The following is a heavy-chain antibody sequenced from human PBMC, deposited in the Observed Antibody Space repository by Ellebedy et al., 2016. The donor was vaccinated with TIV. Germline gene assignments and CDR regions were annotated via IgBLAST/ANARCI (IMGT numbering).Heavy chain of an antibody. J-gene: IGHJ5*02. Sequence: ASSVKVSCKTSGYTFTSYGVSWVRQAPAQGLEWMGWNSGLNGKTKYARTVQGRVTLTTDTAARTVSMELTSLRSDETAVYYCARDNTVGGTNWFDPWGQGTLVIVSS. CDR2: NSGLNGKT. V-gene: IGHV1-18*01. D-gene: IGHD6-19*01. CDR3: ARDNTVGGTNWFDP. CDR1: GYTFTSYG.